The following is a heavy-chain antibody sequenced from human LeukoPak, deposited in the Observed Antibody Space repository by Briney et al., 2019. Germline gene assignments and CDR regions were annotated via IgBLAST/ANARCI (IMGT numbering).Heavy chain of an antibody. Sequence: PGGSLRLSCAASGFTLSSYGMDWVRQAPGKGLEWVSSISSSTRYIYYADSVKGRFTISRDSDKNSLYLQMNSLRDEASAVYYCAREMDFYYSDMDVWGQGTTVTVSS. CDR3: AREMDFYYSDMDV. CDR2: ISSSTRYI. V-gene: IGHV3-21*01. J-gene: IGHJ6*02. CDR1: GFTLSSYG. D-gene: IGHD2-8*01.